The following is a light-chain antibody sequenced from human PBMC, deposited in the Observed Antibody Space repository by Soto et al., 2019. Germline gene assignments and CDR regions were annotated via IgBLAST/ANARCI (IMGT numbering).Light chain of an antibody. Sequence: SALTPPASVSGSPGQSRTISCTGTSIDIAPYNYVSWYQQHPGKAPKLIIYEVSYRPSGISIRFSGSKSGNTASLTISGLQAEDEADYSCSSYTSSTNYVFGTGTKVTVL. CDR3: SSYTSSTNYV. CDR1: SIDIAPYNY. J-gene: IGLJ1*01. V-gene: IGLV2-14*01. CDR2: EVS.